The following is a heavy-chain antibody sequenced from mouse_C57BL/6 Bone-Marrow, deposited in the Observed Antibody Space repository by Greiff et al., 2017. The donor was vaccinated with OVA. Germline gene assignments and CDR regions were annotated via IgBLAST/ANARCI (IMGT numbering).Heavy chain of an antibody. V-gene: IGHV7-1*01. CDR1: GFTFSDFY. Sequence: EVKLMESGGGLVQSGRSLRLSCATSGFTFSDFYMEWVRQAPGKGLEWIAASRNKANDYTTEYSASVKGRFIVSRDTSQSILYLQMNALRAEDTAIYYCARDALYYSKGWYFDVWGTGTTVTVSS. J-gene: IGHJ1*03. CDR3: ARDALYYSKGWYFDV. D-gene: IGHD2-5*01. CDR2: SRNKANDYTT.